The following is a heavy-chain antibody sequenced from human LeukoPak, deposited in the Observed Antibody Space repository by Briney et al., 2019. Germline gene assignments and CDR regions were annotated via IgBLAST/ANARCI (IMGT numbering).Heavy chain of an antibody. CDR2: ISSSGSTI. V-gene: IGHV3-48*03. D-gene: IGHD3-22*01. Sequence: PGGALRLSCAASGFTFISYEMNWVRQAPGKGLEWVSYISSSGSTIYYADSVKGRFTISRDNAKNSLYLQMNSLRAEDTAVYYCATAAYYYDSSGLFDYWGQGTLVTVSS. J-gene: IGHJ4*02. CDR1: GFTFISYE. CDR3: ATAAYYYDSSGLFDY.